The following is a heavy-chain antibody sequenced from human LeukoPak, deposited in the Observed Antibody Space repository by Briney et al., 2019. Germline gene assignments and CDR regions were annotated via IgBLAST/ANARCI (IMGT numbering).Heavy chain of an antibody. Sequence: ASVKVSCKASGYIFTDYYIHWVRQARGQGLEWMGWINPNSGGTYFAQSFEARVTLSRDTSINTAYMEMRGLTSDDTAIYYCAKPHYSFGWGSTRPLFAHGGQEPLVT. V-gene: IGHV1-2*02. CDR1: GYIFTDYY. J-gene: IGHJ4*02. D-gene: IGHD2-2*01. CDR3: AKPHYSFGWGSTRPLFAH. CDR2: INPNSGGT.